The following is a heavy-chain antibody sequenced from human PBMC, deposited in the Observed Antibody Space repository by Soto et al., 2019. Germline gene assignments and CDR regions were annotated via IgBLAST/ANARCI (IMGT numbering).Heavy chain of an antibody. J-gene: IGHJ6*02. Sequence: GASVKVSCKASGYTFTSYAMHWVRQAPGQRLEWMGWINAGNGNTKYSQKFQGRVTITRDTSASTAYMELSSLRSEDTAVYYCARGGSRYYYYGMDVWVQGTTVTVSS. CDR3: ARGGSRYYYYGMDV. D-gene: IGHD1-26*01. CDR2: INAGNGNT. V-gene: IGHV1-3*01. CDR1: GYTFTSYA.